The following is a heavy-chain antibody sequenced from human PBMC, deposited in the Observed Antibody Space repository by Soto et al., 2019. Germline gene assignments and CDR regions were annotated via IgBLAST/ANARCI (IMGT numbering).Heavy chain of an antibody. V-gene: IGHV4-34*02. CDR3: ARGREIFGAVTPFEY. Sequence: QVQLQQWGAGLPKPSETLSLTCAVYGAPFSGYYWTWIRQPPGKGLEWIGEINHTGSTKYNPSLKVRVTISLDTSKNQFSLSLRSVTAADTAVYYCARGREIFGAVTPFEYWGQGTQVAVSS. CDR2: INHTGST. D-gene: IGHD3-3*01. J-gene: IGHJ4*02. CDR1: GAPFSGYY.